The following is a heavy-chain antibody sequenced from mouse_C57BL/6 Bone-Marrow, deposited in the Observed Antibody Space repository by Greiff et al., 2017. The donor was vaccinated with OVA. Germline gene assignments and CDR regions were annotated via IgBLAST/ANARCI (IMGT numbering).Heavy chain of an antibody. CDR3: AKTTVVENYYAMDY. J-gene: IGHJ4*01. CDR1: GYTFTSYW. CDR2: INPSSGYT. D-gene: IGHD1-1*01. V-gene: IGHV1-7*01. Sequence: QVQLKESGAELAKPGASVKLSCKASGYTFTSYWMHWVKQRPGQGLEWIGYINPSSGYTKYNQKFKDKATVTADKSSSTAYMQLSSLTYEDSAVYYCAKTTVVENYYAMDYWGQGTSVTVSS.